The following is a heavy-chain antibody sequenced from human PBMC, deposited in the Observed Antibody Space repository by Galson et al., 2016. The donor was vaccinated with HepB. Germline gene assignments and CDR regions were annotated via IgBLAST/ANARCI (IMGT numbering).Heavy chain of an antibody. CDR3: ARHPTTYWFDP. J-gene: IGHJ5*02. CDR2: IDHSDSYT. Sequence: QSGAEVKKPGESLRISCKGSGYSFTNYWISWVRQMPGKGLEWMGRIDHSDSYTNYSPSFQGHVTIPVDKSIRTAYLQWSSLKASDTAMYYCARHPTTYWFDPWGQGTLVTVSS. D-gene: IGHD4-17*01. CDR1: GYSFTNYW. V-gene: IGHV5-10-1*01.